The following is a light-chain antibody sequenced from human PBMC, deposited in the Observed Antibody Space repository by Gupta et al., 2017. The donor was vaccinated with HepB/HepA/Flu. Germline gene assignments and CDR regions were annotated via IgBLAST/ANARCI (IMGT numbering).Light chain of an antibody. V-gene: IGKV4-1*01. CDR3: QQDDNTPYT. J-gene: IGKJ2*01. CDR2: WSS. CDR1: QSVLFSSNNKNY. Sequence: DIVMTQSPDSLAVSLGERATINCKSSQSVLFSSNNKNYLAWYQQKPGQPPKLLIYWSSTRQSGVPDRFSGSGSGTDFTLTISSLQAEDVAVYYCQQDDNTPYTFGRGTKLEIK.